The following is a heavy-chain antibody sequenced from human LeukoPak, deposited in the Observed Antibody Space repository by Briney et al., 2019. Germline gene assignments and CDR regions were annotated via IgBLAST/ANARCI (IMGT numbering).Heavy chain of an antibody. Sequence: ASVKVSCKASGYTFTSYDINWVRQATGQGLEWMGWMNPNSGNTGYAQKFQGRVTMTRNTSISTAYMELSSLRSEDTAVYYCARAYYYDSSGYYYYDYWDQGTLVTVSS. J-gene: IGHJ4*02. CDR1: GYTFTSYD. CDR3: ARAYYYDSSGYYYYDY. D-gene: IGHD3-22*01. V-gene: IGHV1-8*01. CDR2: MNPNSGNT.